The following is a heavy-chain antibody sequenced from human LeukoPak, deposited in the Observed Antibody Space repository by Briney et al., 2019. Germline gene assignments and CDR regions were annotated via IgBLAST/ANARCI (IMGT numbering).Heavy chain of an antibody. CDR3: ARSGAYSSMDV. CDR1: GGSFSGYY. V-gene: IGHV4-34*01. Sequence: ETLSLTCAVYGGSFSGYYWSWIRQPPGKGLEWIGEINHSGSTNYNPSLKSRVTISVDTSKNQFSLKLSSVTAADTAVYYCARSGAYSSMDVWGQGTTVTVSS. D-gene: IGHD2-15*01. CDR2: INHSGST. J-gene: IGHJ6*02.